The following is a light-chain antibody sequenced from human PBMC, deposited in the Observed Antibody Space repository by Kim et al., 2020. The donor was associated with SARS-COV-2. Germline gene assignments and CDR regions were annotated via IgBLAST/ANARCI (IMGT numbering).Light chain of an antibody. CDR1: QSFSTW. V-gene: IGKV1-5*03. Sequence: DIQMTQSPSTLSASVGDRVTITCRASQSFSTWLAWYQQKPGKAPKLLIYKASSLESGVPSRFSGSGSGTEFTLTISSLQPDDFATYYCQQYNSYWWTFGQGTKVDIK. CDR2: KAS. CDR3: QQYNSYWWT. J-gene: IGKJ1*01.